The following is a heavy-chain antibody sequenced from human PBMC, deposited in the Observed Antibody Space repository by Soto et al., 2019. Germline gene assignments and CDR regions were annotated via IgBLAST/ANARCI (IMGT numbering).Heavy chain of an antibody. Sequence: PSETLSLTCTVSGGSISSSSYYWGWIRQPPGKGLEWIGSIYYSGSTYYNPSLKSRVTISVDTSKNQFSLKLSSVTAADTAVYYCARLMTTVTSYFDYWGQGTLVTVSS. D-gene: IGHD4-17*01. CDR1: GGSISSSSYY. V-gene: IGHV4-39*01. J-gene: IGHJ4*02. CDR2: IYYSGST. CDR3: ARLMTTVTSYFDY.